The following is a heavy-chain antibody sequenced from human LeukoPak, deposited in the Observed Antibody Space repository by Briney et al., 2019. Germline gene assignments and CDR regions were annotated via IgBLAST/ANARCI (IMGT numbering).Heavy chain of an antibody. Sequence: GGSLRLSCAASGFTFSSYAMSWVRQAPGKGLEWVSAISGSGGSTYYADSVKGRFTISRDNSKNTLYLQMNSLRAEDTAVYYCALFPIKESAYDYVWGSYRAYGWGQGTLVTVSS. V-gene: IGHV3-23*01. J-gene: IGHJ4*02. D-gene: IGHD3-16*02. CDR3: ALFPIKESAYDYVWGSYRAYG. CDR2: ISGSGGST. CDR1: GFTFSSYA.